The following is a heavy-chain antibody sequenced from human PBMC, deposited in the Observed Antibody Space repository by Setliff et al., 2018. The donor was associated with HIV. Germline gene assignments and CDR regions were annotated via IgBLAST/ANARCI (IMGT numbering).Heavy chain of an antibody. CDR3: ARWGHCTNGVCFPRNDNYYYYYMDV. CDR1: GLSFVEYG. V-gene: IGHV3-20*04. D-gene: IGHD2-8*01. J-gene: IGHJ6*03. CDR2: INWNGGKV. Sequence: GGSLRLSCKASGLSFVEYGMSWVRQGPGKGLEWVSGINWNGGKVGYVDSVKGRFTISRDNAKNFVYLQMNSLRAEDTAVYYCARWGHCTNGVCFPRNDNYYYYYMDVWGKGTTVTVSS.